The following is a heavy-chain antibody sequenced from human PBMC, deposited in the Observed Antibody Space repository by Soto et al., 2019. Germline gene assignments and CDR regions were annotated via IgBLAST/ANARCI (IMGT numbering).Heavy chain of an antibody. V-gene: IGHV4-34*01. D-gene: IGHD3-10*01. CDR1: GGSFSGYY. CDR2: INHSGST. J-gene: IGHJ5*02. CDR3: ARGRNHYGSGSYYFSRLGWFDA. Sequence: PSETLSLTCAVYGGSFSGYYWSWIRQPPGKGLEWIGEINHSGSTNYNPSLKSRVTISVDTSKNQFSLKLSSVTAADTAVYYCARGRNHYGSGSYYFSRLGWFDAWGQGTLVTVSS.